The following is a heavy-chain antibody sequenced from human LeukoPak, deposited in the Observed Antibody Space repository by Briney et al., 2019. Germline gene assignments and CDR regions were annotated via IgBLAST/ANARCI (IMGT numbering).Heavy chain of an antibody. Sequence: SGTLSLTCSVSGGSISSSNYYWSWIRQPAGKGLDWIGRIYTSGSTNYNPSLKSRVTISVDTSKNQFSLKLSSVTAADTAVYYCARGEYYYDSSGYHNPLIDYWGQGTLVTVSS. CDR1: GGSISSSNYY. CDR3: ARGEYYYDSSGYHNPLIDY. CDR2: IYTSGST. D-gene: IGHD3-22*01. J-gene: IGHJ4*02. V-gene: IGHV4-61*02.